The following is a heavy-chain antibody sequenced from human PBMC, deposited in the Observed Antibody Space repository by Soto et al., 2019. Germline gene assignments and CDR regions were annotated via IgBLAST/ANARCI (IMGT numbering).Heavy chain of an antibody. CDR1: EFTFSGRS. V-gene: IGHV3-74*01. J-gene: IGHJ6*03. CDR2: IDTVGTDS. D-gene: IGHD3-10*01. CDR3: ARGWFGPDV. Sequence: EVQLVESGGGLVQPGGSLRLSCAASEFTFSGRSVHWVRQAPGKGLVWVSGIDTVGTDSTYADSVKGRFTSSRDNAKNTVYLQMNSLRDEDTAVYYCARGWFGPDVWGKGTTVTVSS.